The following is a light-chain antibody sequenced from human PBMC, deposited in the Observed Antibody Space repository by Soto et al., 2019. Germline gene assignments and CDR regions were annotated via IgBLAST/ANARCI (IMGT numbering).Light chain of an antibody. J-gene: IGKJ2*01. Sequence: DIQMTQSPSTLSASVGDGVNITCRASQSIGSWVAWYQQKPGKASKLLIYKATNLQPGVPSRFSVSGSGTDFRVTIRSLQPVDSATYYCQQYNDFQYTFGQGTKLEI. CDR3: QQYNDFQYT. CDR2: KAT. V-gene: IGKV1-5*03. CDR1: QSIGSW.